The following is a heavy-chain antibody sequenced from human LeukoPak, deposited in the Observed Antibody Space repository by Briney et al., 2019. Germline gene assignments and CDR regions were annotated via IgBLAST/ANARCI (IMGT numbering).Heavy chain of an antibody. Sequence: GASVKVSCTASGYTFTSYYMHWVRQAPGQGLEWMGWINPNSGGTNYAQKFQGRVTMTKDTSITAAYMELSRLISDDTAVYYCARAWGYSYGYGYWGQGTLVTVSS. CDR3: ARAWGYSYGYGY. CDR2: INPNSGGT. CDR1: GYTFTSYY. V-gene: IGHV1-2*02. J-gene: IGHJ4*02. D-gene: IGHD5-18*01.